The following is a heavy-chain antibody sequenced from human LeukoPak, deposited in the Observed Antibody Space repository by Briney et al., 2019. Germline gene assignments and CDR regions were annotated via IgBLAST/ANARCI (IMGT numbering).Heavy chain of an antibody. CDR2: ISGDGGST. Sequence: GGPLRLSCAAPGFIFDNYAIHWVRQAPGKGLEWVSLISGDGGSTFYADSVRGRFTISRDNTRKSLSLQMSSLRSEDTASYYCARESETSGWYDYWGQGTLVTVSS. J-gene: IGHJ4*02. D-gene: IGHD6-19*01. V-gene: IGHV3-43*02. CDR1: GFIFDNYA. CDR3: ARESETSGWYDY.